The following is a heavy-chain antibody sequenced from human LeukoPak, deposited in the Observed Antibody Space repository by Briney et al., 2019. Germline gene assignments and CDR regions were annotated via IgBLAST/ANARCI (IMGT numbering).Heavy chain of an antibody. J-gene: IGHJ4*02. D-gene: IGHD3-10*01. V-gene: IGHV3-30*04. Sequence: PGRSLRLSYAGSGVTFSSHAMHWVRQAPGKGLEWVGVISYDGSIKSYADSVQGRFTISRDNSKNTLFLQVSSLRVEDTAVYYCARVGDFMDLNFWGQGTLVAVSS. CDR3: ARVGDFMDLNF. CDR1: GVTFSSHA. CDR2: ISYDGSIK.